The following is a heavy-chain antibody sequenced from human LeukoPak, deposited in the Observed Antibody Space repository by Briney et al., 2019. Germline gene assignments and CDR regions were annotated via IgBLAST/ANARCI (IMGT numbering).Heavy chain of an antibody. D-gene: IGHD2-15*01. CDR2: SSGSGGST. V-gene: IGHV3-23*01. CDR1: GCSVGSEG. CDR3: AKGLRTPLVY. J-gene: IGHJ4*02. Sequence: TSGADGCSVGSEGRSRWWQAPGKGLKWGSASSGSGGSTYYGDSVKGRFTISRDNSKNTLYLQMNRLRAEDTAVYYCAKGLRTPLVYWGQGTLVTVSS.